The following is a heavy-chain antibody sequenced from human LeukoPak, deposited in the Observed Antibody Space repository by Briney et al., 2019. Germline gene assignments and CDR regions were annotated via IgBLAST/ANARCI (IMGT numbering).Heavy chain of an antibody. CDR2: TYHRSKWFN. D-gene: IGHD7-27*01. Sequence: SQTLSLTCAISGDSVSSNSAAWNWIRQSPSRGLQWLGRTYHRSKWFNGYAVSVRGRITINPDTSKNQFSLQLNSVTPEDTAVYYCARSAALGIDYWGQGTLVTVSS. CDR3: ARSAALGIDY. J-gene: IGHJ4*02. CDR1: GDSVSSNSAA. V-gene: IGHV6-1*01.